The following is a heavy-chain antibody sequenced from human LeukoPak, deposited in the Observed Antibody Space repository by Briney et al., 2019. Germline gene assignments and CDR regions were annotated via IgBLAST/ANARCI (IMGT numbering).Heavy chain of an antibody. J-gene: IGHJ4*02. D-gene: IGHD7-27*01. CDR1: GGSLSSSSYY. CDR3: ARRATNWGSFGY. Sequence: PSETLSLTCTVSGGSLSSSSYYWGWIRQPPGKGLEWIGSIYYRGRTYYGPSLKSRATISVDTSKNHFSLKLSSVTAADTAVYYCARRATNWGSFGYWGQGNPVTVSS. V-gene: IGHV4-39*02. CDR2: IYYRGRT.